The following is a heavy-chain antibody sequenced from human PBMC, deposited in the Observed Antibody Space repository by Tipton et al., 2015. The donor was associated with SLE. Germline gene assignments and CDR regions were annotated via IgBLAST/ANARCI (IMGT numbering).Heavy chain of an antibody. CDR3: ATGVGAAYGFDC. Sequence: SLRLSCAASGFPFTTYPMHWVRQAPGKGLEYVSDISRNGGLTHYANSVKGRFTISRDNSKNMLYLQMGSLTVDDMAVYYCATGVGAAYGFDCWGQGTLVTVSS. CDR1: GFPFTTYP. D-gene: IGHD1-26*01. CDR2: ISRNGGLT. J-gene: IGHJ4*02. V-gene: IGHV3-64*01.